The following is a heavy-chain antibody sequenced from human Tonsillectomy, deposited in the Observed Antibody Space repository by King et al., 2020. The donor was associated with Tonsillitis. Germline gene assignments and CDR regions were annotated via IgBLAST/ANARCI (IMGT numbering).Heavy chain of an antibody. CDR3: ASPLRYCSDGICYSAYFDS. CDR2: IHPGDSDT. V-gene: IGHV5-51*01. J-gene: IGHJ4*02. CDR1: GFTFTSHW. D-gene: IGHD2-15*01. Sequence: VQLVESGVEVKKPGESLKIPCKVSGFTFTSHWIGWVRQMPGKGLEWMGMIHPGDSDTRYSPSFQGQVTISADNSITTAYLQWSSLKASDTAMYYCASPLRYCSDGICYSAYFDSWGQGTQVTVSS.